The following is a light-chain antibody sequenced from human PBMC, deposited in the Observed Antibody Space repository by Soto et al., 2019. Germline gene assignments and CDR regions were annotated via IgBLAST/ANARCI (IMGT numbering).Light chain of an antibody. CDR1: QTVTRY. CDR3: QHYNSYSEA. J-gene: IGKJ1*01. Sequence: DIRMTQSPSSLSASVGDRVTISCRASQTVTRYLHWYRQKPGKAPELLIHTVSTLQSGVPSRFSGSGSGTDFTLTISGLWPEDSATYYCQHYNSYSEAFGQGTKLEIK. V-gene: IGKV1-39*01. CDR2: TVS.